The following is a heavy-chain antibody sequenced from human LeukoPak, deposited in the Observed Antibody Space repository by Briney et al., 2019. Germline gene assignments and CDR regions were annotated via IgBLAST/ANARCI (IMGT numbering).Heavy chain of an antibody. J-gene: IGHJ4*02. CDR2: IYYSGST. D-gene: IGHD3-3*01. V-gene: IGHV4-59*01. CDR3: AMQYYDFWSGYYTGSYFDY. CDR1: GGSISSYY. Sequence: SETLSLTCTVSGGSISSYYWSWIRQPPGKGLEWIGYIYYSGSTNYNPSLKSRVTISVDTSKNQFSLKLSSVTAADTAVYYCAMQYYDFWSGYYTGSYFDYGGQGTLVTVSS.